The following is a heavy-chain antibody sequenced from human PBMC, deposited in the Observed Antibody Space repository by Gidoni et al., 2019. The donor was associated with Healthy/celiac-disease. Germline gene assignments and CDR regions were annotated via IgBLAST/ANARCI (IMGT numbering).Heavy chain of an antibody. CDR1: GGSFSGYY. Sequence: QVQLQQWGAGLLKPSETLSLTCAVYGGSFSGYYWSWIRQPPGTGLEWIGEINHSGSTNYNPSLKSRVTIAVDTSKNQFSLKLSSVTAADTAVYYCARACTCPVGYCSSTSCYTQLLTQRRSYGMDVWGQGTTVTVSS. V-gene: IGHV4-34*01. D-gene: IGHD2-2*02. J-gene: IGHJ6*02. CDR3: ARACTCPVGYCSSTSCYTQLLTQRRSYGMDV. CDR2: INHSGST.